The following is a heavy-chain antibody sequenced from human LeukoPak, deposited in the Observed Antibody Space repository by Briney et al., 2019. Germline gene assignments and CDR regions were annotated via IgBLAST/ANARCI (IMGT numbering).Heavy chain of an antibody. CDR1: GFTFSDYY. CDR2: IKGIGPTT. J-gene: IGHJ6*03. Sequence: PGGSLRLSCVASGFTFSDYYMAWIRQAPGKGLEWVSTIKGIGPTTYYADSVKGRFTISRDNARNSLFLQMSSLRADDTAIYYCARAGELRYMDVWGKGTAVTVSS. V-gene: IGHV3-11*04. CDR3: ARAGELRYMDV. D-gene: IGHD3-16*01.